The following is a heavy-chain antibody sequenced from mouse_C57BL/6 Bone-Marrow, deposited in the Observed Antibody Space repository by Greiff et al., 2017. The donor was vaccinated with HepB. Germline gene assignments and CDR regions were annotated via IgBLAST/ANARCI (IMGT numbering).Heavy chain of an antibody. CDR2: ISDGGSYT. J-gene: IGHJ2*01. CDR1: GFTFSSYA. D-gene: IGHD2-1*01. V-gene: IGHV5-4*01. CDR3: ARDWGYGNYAYYFDY. Sequence: EVNVVESGGGLVKPGGSLKLSCAASGFTFSSYAMSWVRQTPEKRLEWVATISDGGSYTYYPDNVKGRFTISRDNAKNNLYLQMSHLKSEGTAMYYCARDWGYGNYAYYFDYWGQGTTLTVSS.